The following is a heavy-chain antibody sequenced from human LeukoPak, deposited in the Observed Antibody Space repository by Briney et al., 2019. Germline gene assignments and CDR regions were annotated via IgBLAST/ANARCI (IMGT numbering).Heavy chain of an antibody. CDR3: AHDYSSGYYGHFDY. J-gene: IGHJ4*02. CDR2: IIPIFGTA. Sequence: GASVKVSCKASGGTFSSYAISWVRQAPGQGLEWMGGIIPIFGTANYAQKFQGRVTITADESTSTAYMELSSLRSEDTAVYYCAHDYSSGYYGHFDYWGQGTLVTVSS. CDR1: GGTFSSYA. V-gene: IGHV1-69*13. D-gene: IGHD3-22*01.